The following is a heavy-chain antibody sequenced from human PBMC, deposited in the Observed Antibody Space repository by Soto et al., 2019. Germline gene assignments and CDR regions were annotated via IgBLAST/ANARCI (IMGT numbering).Heavy chain of an antibody. CDR1: GYTFTSYG. CDR3: ARESGGELGSTSCPSAWFDP. CDR2: ISAYNGNT. V-gene: IGHV1-18*01. J-gene: IGHJ5*02. D-gene: IGHD2-2*01. Sequence: ASVKVSCKASGYTFTSYGISWVRQAPGQGLEWMGWISAYNGNTNYAQKLQGRVTMTTDTSTSTAYMELRSLRSDDTAVYYCARESGGELGSTSCPSAWFDPWGQGSLVPVSS.